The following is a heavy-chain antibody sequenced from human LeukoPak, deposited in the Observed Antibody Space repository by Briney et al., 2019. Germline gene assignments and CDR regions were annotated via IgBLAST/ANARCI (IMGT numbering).Heavy chain of an antibody. CDR1: SGSFSTYY. CDR3: ARRISSWSETDFDY. Sequence: SETLSLTCTVYSGSFSTYYWNWIRQPPGKGLEWIGYIYYSGSTNYNPSLKSRVTISVDTSKNQFSLRLSSVTAADTAVYYCARRISSWSETDFDYWGQGTLVTVSS. J-gene: IGHJ4*02. V-gene: IGHV4-59*01. D-gene: IGHD6-13*01. CDR2: IYYSGST.